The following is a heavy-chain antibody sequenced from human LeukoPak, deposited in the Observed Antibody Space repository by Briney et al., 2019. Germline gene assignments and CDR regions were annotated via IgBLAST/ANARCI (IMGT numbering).Heavy chain of an antibody. J-gene: IGHJ6*04. V-gene: IGHV3-21*01. D-gene: IGHD6-19*01. CDR2: ISSSSSDI. CDR3: ARDPRAYSSGWYDYYYYGMDV. CDR1: GFTFSSYS. Sequence: PGGSLRLSCAASGFTFSSYSMNWGRQAPGKGVGWGSSISSSSSDIYYADSVKGRFTISRDNAKNSLYLQMNSLRAEDTAVYYCARDPRAYSSGWYDYYYYGMDVWGKGTTVTVSS.